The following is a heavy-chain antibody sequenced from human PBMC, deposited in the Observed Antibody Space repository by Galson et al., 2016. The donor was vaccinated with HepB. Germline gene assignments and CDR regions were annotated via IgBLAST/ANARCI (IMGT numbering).Heavy chain of an antibody. CDR1: GFTFSTYS. D-gene: IGHD4-23*01. V-gene: IGHV3-48*01. CDR3: AGVPSGKRLDY. Sequence: SLRLSCAASGFTFSTYSMDWVRQAPGKGLEWISYISTSSSTIYYADSVKGRFTISRDNSSNTLYLQMNSLRADDTAVYYCAGVPSGKRLDYWGQGTLVTVSS. J-gene: IGHJ4*02. CDR2: ISTSSSTI.